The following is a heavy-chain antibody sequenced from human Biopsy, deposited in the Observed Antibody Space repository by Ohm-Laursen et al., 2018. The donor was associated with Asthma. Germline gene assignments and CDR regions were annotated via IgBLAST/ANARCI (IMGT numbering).Heavy chain of an antibody. CDR2: ISFDGSNK. CDR1: GFSFSRYG. CDR3: ASYEVVTAILPMDV. J-gene: IGHJ6*02. Sequence: SLRLSCAASGFSFSRYGMHWVRQAPGKGLEWVAVISFDGSNKYYGDSVKGRFTIARGNSKNTVYLQMNSLRAEDTAVYYCASYEVVTAILPMDVWGQGTTVTVSS. D-gene: IGHD2-21*02. V-gene: IGHV3-30*03.